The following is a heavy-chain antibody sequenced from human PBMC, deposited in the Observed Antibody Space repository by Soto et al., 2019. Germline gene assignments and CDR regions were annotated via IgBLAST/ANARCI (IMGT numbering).Heavy chain of an antibody. CDR3: ARSASSRWFDY. Sequence: PSETLSLTCTVSGGSISSGGYYWSWIRQHPGKGLEWIGYIYYSGSTYYNPSLKSRVTISVDTSKNQFSLKLSSVTAADTAVYYCARSASSRWFDYWGQGTLVTVPS. J-gene: IGHJ4*02. CDR2: IYYSGST. D-gene: IGHD6-13*01. V-gene: IGHV4-31*03. CDR1: GGSISSGGYY.